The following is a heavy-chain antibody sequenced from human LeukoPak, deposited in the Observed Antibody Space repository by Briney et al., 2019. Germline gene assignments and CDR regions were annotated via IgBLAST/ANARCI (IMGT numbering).Heavy chain of an antibody. CDR3: ARDNYDSSGYSKYYFDY. CDR1: GFTFSSYA. J-gene: IGHJ4*02. Sequence: GGSLRLSCAASGFTFSSYAMHWVRQAPGKGLEWVAVISYDGSNKYYADSVKGRFTISRDNSKNTLYLQMNSLRAEDTAVYYCARDNYDSSGYSKYYFDYWGQGTLVAVSS. CDR2: ISYDGSNK. V-gene: IGHV3-30-3*01. D-gene: IGHD3-22*01.